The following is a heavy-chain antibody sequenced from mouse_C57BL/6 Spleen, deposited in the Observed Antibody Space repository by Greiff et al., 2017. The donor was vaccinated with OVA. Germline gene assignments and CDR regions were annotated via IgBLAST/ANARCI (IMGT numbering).Heavy chain of an antibody. CDR2: INPNNGGT. CDR3: ARGDYYSWFAY. Sequence: VQLQQSGPELVKPGASVKISCKASGYTFTDYYMNWVKQSHGKSLEWIGDINPNNGGTSYNQKFKGKATLTVDKSSSTAYMELRSLTSEDSAVYYCARGDYYSWFAYWGQGTLVTVSA. CDR1: GYTFTDYY. J-gene: IGHJ3*01. D-gene: IGHD1-1*01. V-gene: IGHV1-26*01.